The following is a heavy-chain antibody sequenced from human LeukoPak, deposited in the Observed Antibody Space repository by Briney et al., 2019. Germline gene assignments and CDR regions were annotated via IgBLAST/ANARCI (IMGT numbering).Heavy chain of an antibody. CDR1: GFTFSNNA. V-gene: IGHV3-23*01. CDR3: ARHLRYFDWLTFDY. Sequence: GGSLRLSCVASGFTFSNNAMSWVRQAPGKGLEWVSAVSGSGGRSTYYADSVKGRFTISRDNSKNTLYLQMNSLRAEDTAVYYCARHLRYFDWLTFDYWGQGTLVTVSS. D-gene: IGHD3-9*01. CDR2: VSGSGGRST. J-gene: IGHJ4*02.